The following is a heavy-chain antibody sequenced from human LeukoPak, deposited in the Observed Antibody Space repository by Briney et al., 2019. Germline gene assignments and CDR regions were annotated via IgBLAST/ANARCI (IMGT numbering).Heavy chain of an antibody. CDR2: ISGSGGST. Sequence: PGGSLRLSCAASGFTFSSYAMSWVRQAPGKGLEWVSAISGSGGSTYYADSVKGRFTISRDNSKNTLYLQMNSLRAEDTAVYYCAKLTSFTVTTSYGMDVWGQGTTVTVSS. CDR1: GFTFSSYA. V-gene: IGHV3-23*01. J-gene: IGHJ6*02. CDR3: AKLTSFTVTTSYGMDV. D-gene: IGHD4-17*01.